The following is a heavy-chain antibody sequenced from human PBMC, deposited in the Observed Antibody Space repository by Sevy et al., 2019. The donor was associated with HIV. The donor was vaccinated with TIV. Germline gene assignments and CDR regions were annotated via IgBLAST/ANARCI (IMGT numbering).Heavy chain of an antibody. J-gene: IGHJ6*02. V-gene: IGHV1-2*02. CDR3: ARELGSGCRTLDYYGMDV. D-gene: IGHD6-19*01. CDR2: INPNSGGT. Sequence: ASVKVSCKASGYTFTGYYMHWVRQAPGQGLEWMGWINPNSGGTHYAQKFQGRVTMTRDTSISTAYMKLSRLRSGDTAVFYCARELGSGCRTLDYYGMDVWGQGTTVTVSS. CDR1: GYTFTGYY.